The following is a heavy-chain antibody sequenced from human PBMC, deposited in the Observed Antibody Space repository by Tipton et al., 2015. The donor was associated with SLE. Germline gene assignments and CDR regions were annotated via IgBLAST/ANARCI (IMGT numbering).Heavy chain of an antibody. CDR1: GGSISSRGYS. D-gene: IGHD1-26*01. V-gene: IGHV4-61*08. CDR3: ARRKYSGSPSYFDY. J-gene: IGHJ4*02. CDR2: IYFSGST. Sequence: TLSLTCAVSGGSISSRGYSWSWIRQPPGKGLEWIGYIYFSGSTNYNPSLQSRVTISLDTSKNQFSLKLSSVTAADTAVYYCARRKYSGSPSYFDYWGQGTLVTVSS.